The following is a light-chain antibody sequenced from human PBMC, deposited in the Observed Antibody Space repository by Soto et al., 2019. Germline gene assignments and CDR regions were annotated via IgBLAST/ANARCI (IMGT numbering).Light chain of an antibody. Sequence: EIVLTQSPATLSLSPGNRATLSCRASQSVSSSLAWYQHQPGQAPRLLIYDASNRATGIPARFSGSGSGTHFTLSISSQEPEDFAVYYCQHRSNWPSVTFGGGTKLEIK. CDR2: DAS. V-gene: IGKV3-11*01. CDR3: QHRSNWPSVT. J-gene: IGKJ4*01. CDR1: QSVSSS.